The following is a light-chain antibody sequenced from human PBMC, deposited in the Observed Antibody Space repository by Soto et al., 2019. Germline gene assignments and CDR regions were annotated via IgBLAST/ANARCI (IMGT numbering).Light chain of an antibody. CDR1: SSDVGNSNL. CDR2: EDS. V-gene: IGLV2-23*01. J-gene: IGLJ7*01. Sequence: QSALTQPASVSGSPGQSITISCTGTSSDVGNSNLVSWYQQHPGKAPKLMIYEDSKRPSGVSDRFSGSKSGNTASLTISGVQAEDEADYYCCSSARSAVFGGGTQLTVL. CDR3: CSSARSAV.